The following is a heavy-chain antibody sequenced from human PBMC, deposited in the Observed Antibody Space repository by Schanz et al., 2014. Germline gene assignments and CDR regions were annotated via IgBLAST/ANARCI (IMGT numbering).Heavy chain of an antibody. V-gene: IGHV4-30-4*01. J-gene: IGHJ4*02. D-gene: IGHD6-13*01. CDR1: GASISSNNW. CDR3: ARARSWPDY. Sequence: QVQLQESGPGLVKPSQTLSLTCTVSGASISSNNWWTWVRQSPGKGLDWIGYIYDGGSTYYNPSLKSRVTISVDTSKNQCSLRLSSVTAADTAVYYCARARSWPDYWGQGTLVTVSS. CDR2: IYDGGST.